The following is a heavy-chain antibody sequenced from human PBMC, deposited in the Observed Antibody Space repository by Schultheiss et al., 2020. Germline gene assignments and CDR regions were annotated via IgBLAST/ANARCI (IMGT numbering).Heavy chain of an antibody. D-gene: IGHD3-22*01. CDR2: IYPGNSDT. Sequence: VKLVESGAELARPGASVKMSCKASGYTFTSYWMHWVKQRPGQGLEWIGAIYPGNSDTSYNQKFKGKAKLTAVTSTSTAYMQLSSLTSVDSAVYFCARHYYGSSYYFDYWSQGTTLTVSS. CDR3: ARHYYGSSYYFDY. V-gene: IGHV1-46*01. J-gene: IGHJ4*01. CDR1: GYTFTSYW.